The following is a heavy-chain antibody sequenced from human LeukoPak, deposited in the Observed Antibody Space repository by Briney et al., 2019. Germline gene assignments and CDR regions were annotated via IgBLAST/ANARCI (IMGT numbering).Heavy chain of an antibody. CDR2: ISGSGSTV. J-gene: IGHJ4*02. V-gene: IGHV3-48*03. CDR1: GFTFSSYE. CDR3: ARRFEY. Sequence: TGGSLRLSCAASGFTFSSYEMNWVRQAPGKGLEWVSFISGSGSTVYYADSVKGRFTISRDNAKNSLYLQMNSLRAEDTALYYCARRFEYWGQGTLVTVSS.